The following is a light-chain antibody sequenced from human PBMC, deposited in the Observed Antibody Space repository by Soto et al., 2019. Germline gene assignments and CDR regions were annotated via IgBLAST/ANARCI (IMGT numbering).Light chain of an antibody. CDR2: VKSDGSH. CDR3: QSWDTGIVV. J-gene: IGLJ2*01. V-gene: IGLV4-69*01. Sequence: QLVLTQSPSASASLGASVKLTCTLSSGHGNYVIAWHQQQPEKGPRYLMKVKSDGSHNKGDEIPDRFSGSSSGAERYLAISSRQSEDEADYYGQSWDTGIVVFGGGTKLTVL. CDR1: SGHGNYV.